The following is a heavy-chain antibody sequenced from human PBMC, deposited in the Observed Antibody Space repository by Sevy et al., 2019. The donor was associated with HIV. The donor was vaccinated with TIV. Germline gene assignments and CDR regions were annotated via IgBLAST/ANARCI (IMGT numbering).Heavy chain of an antibody. CDR1: GFTFSNYW. Sequence: GGSLRLSCAGSGFTFSNYWMSWVRQAPGKGLEWVANIKRDGSEKYYVASVKGRFTISRDNAKTSLYLQMNSLRVEDTAVYYCARDCSSASCLWGMDVWGQGTMVTDSS. V-gene: IGHV3-7*03. CDR3: ARDCSSASCLWGMDV. J-gene: IGHJ6*02. CDR2: IKRDGSEK. D-gene: IGHD2-2*01.